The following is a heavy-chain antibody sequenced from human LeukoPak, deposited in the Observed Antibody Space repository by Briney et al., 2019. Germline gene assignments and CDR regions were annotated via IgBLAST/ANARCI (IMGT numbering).Heavy chain of an antibody. V-gene: IGHV5-51*01. CDR2: ISPGDSDT. CDR3: ARTVGYRGRGSCPAEY. D-gene: IGHD2-15*01. J-gene: IGHJ4*02. Sequence: GESLKISCKDSGYSFTSYWIGWVRQMPGKGREWMGIISPGDSDTRYSPSFQGQVTISADKSISTAYLQWSSLKASDTAIYYCARTVGYRGRGSCPAEYWGQGTLVTVSS. CDR1: GYSFTSYW.